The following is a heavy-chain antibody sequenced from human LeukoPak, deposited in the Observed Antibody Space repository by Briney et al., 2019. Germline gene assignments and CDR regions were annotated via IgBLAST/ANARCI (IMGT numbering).Heavy chain of an antibody. CDR3: ARSMITVASTAWAY. D-gene: IGHD6-19*01. J-gene: IGHJ4*02. CDR1: GFACSDYY. V-gene: IGHV3-11*01. CDR2: ISISANDK. Sequence: VGALRLSCAASGFACSDYYMTSVRQAPAKGLEWISYISISANDKYYEDSVKGRFTISRDNAKDDLYLQMNSLRAEDTAVYYCARSMITVASTAWAYWGQGTLVTVSS.